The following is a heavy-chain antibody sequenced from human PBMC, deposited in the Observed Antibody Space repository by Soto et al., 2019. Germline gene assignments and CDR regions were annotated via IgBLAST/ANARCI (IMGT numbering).Heavy chain of an antibody. V-gene: IGHV3-64*01. CDR3: GGYSGDGIWS. CDR1: GFTFSSYS. J-gene: IGHJ5*02. CDR2: ISSNGGTT. D-gene: IGHD1-26*01. Sequence: EVQLVESGGGLVQPGGSLRLSYAASGFTFSSYSMHWVRQAPGKGLEYVSAISSNGGTTSYANSVKGRFTISRDISKNMLYLQMGSLRAEDMAVYYCGGYSGDGIWSWGQGTLVTVSS.